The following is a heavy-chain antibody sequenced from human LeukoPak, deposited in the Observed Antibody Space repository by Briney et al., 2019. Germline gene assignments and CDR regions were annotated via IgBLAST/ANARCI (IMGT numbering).Heavy chain of an antibody. V-gene: IGHV3-48*01. CDR2: ISSSSSTI. D-gene: IGHD4-11*01. CDR3: ARGPTTDHYSPYYMDV. Sequence: PGGSLRLSCAASGFTFSSYSMNWVRQAPGKGLEWVSYISSSSSTIYYADSVKGRFTISRDNAKNSLYLQMNSLRAEDTAVYYCARGPTTDHYSPYYMDVWGKGTTVTVSS. CDR1: GFTFSSYS. J-gene: IGHJ6*03.